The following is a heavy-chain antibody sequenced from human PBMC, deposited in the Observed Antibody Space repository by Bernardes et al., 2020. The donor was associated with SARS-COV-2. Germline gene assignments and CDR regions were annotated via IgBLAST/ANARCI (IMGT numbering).Heavy chain of an antibody. CDR1: GGSISSYY. J-gene: IGHJ2*01. CDR2: IYYSGST. Sequence: SETLSLTCTVSGGSISSYYWSWIRQPPGKGLEWIGYIYYSGSTNYNPSLKSRVTISVDTSKNQFSLKLSSVTAADTAVYYCARARRQVWYFDLWGRGTLVTVSS. V-gene: IGHV4-59*01. CDR3: ARARRQVWYFDL.